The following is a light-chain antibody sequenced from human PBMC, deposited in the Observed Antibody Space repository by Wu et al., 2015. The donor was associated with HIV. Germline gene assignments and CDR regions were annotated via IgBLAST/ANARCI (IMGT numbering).Light chain of an antibody. CDR1: RDIATY. CDR2: DAS. J-gene: IGKJ5*01. Sequence: IQLTQSPSSLPASIGDRATITCRASRDIATYLAWYQQIPGKAPRVLIYDASTFQTGVSSRFSGGGSGAEFTLSISGLQREDFAIYYCQQLNSFPLTFGHGTRLEIK. CDR3: QQLNSFPLT. V-gene: IGKV1-9*01.